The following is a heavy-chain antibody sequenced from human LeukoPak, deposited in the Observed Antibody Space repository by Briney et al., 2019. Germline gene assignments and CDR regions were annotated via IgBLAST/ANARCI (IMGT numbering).Heavy chain of an antibody. CDR2: ISGSGGST. Sequence: QAGGSLRLSCAASGFTFSSYAMSWVRQAPGKGLEWVSGISGSGGSTFYADSVKGRFTISRDNSKNTLYLQMNSLRAEDTAVYYCARDRTGGDAFDIWGQGTMVTVSS. CDR3: ARDRTGGDAFDI. V-gene: IGHV3-23*01. CDR1: GFTFSSYA. D-gene: IGHD1-14*01. J-gene: IGHJ3*02.